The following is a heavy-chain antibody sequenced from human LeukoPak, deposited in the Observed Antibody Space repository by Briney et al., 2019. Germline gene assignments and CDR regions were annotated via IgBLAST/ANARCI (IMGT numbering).Heavy chain of an antibody. V-gene: IGHV1-18*01. CDR1: GYTFTTYG. D-gene: IGHD2/OR15-2a*01. CDR3: VRVRITLMGDL. Sequence: ASVKVSCKASGYTFTTYGISWVREAPGQGVEWMGWISTYNGYTYYAQKFQGRATMTTDTSTSTAYMEMRSLRSDDTALYYCVRVRITLMGDLWGQGTTVTVSS. J-gene: IGHJ6*02. CDR2: ISTYNGYT.